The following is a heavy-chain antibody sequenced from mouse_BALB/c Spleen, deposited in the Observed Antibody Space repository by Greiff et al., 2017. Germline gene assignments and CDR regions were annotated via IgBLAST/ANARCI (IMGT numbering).Heavy chain of an antibody. J-gene: IGHJ3*01. Sequence: QVQLQQSGPELVKPGASVKISCKASGYAFSSSWMNWVKQRPGQGLEWIGRIYPGDGDTNYNGKFKGKATLTADKSSSTAYMQLSSLTSVDSAVYFCARERDGYGGWFAYWGQGTLVTVSA. CDR1: GYAFSSSW. CDR2: IYPGDGDT. D-gene: IGHD2-3*01. CDR3: ARERDGYGGWFAY. V-gene: IGHV1-82*01.